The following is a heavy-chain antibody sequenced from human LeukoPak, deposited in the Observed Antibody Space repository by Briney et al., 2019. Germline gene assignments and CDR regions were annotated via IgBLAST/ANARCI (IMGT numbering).Heavy chain of an antibody. Sequence: SETLSLTCAVYGGSFSGYHWSRIRQPPGKGLEWIGEINHSGSTNYNPSLKSRVTISVDTSKNQFSLKLSSVTAADTAVYYCARVADGKGYPFDYWGQGTLVTVSS. CDR3: ARVADGKGYPFDY. D-gene: IGHD5-18*01. J-gene: IGHJ4*02. CDR2: INHSGST. CDR1: GGSFSGYH. V-gene: IGHV4-34*01.